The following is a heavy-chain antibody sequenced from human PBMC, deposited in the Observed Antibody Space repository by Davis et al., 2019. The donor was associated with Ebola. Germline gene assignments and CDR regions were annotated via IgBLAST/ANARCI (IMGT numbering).Heavy chain of an antibody. V-gene: IGHV4-59*11. D-gene: IGHD6-19*01. CDR1: GGSISSHY. J-gene: IGHJ6*03. CDR2: IYYSGST. Sequence: PGGSLRLSCTVSGGSISSHYWSWIRQPPGKGLEWIGYIYYSGSTNYNPSLKSRVTISVDTSKNQFSLKLSSVTAADTAVYYCARGGFSGWSRPYYYYYMDVWGKGTTVTVSS. CDR3: ARGGFSGWSRPYYYYYMDV.